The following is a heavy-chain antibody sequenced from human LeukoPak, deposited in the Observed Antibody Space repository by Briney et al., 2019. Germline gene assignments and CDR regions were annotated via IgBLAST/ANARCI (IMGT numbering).Heavy chain of an antibody. CDR1: GGTFSSYA. V-gene: IGHV1-69*04. Sequence: GASVKVSCKASGGTFSSYAISWVRQAPGQGLEWMGRIIPILGIANYAQKFQGRVTITADKSTSTAYMELSSLRSEDTAVYYCASGATRAHYYGMDVWGQGTLVTVSS. CDR2: IIPILGIA. J-gene: IGHJ6*02. CDR3: ASGATRAHYYGMDV. D-gene: IGHD1-26*01.